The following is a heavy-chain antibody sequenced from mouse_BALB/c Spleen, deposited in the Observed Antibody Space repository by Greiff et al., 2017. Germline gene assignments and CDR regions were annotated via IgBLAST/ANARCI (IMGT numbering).Heavy chain of an antibody. D-gene: IGHD1-1*01. V-gene: IGHV14-3*02. CDR3: ARDRNYYGVYAMDY. J-gene: IGHJ4*01. CDR2: IDPANGNT. CDR1: GFNIKDTY. Sequence: VQLQQSGAELVKPGASVKLSCTASGFNIKDTYMHWVKQRPEQGLEWIGRIDPANGNTKYDPKFQGKATITADTSSNTAYLQLSSLTSEDTAVYYCARDRNYYGVYAMDYWGQGTSVTVSS.